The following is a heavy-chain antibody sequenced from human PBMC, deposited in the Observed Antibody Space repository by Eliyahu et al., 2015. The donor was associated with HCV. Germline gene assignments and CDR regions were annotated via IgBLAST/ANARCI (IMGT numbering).Heavy chain of an antibody. CDR2: XSGSGGST. CDR1: GFTFSXYA. D-gene: IGHD6-19*01. Sequence: EVQLLESGGGLVQPGGSLRLSCAASGFTFSXYAMXWVRQAPGKGLEWVSAXSGSGGSTYYADSVKGRFTISRDNSKNTLYLQMNSLRAEDTAVYYCAKPTLILRIAVAGLPGDYWGQGTLVTVSS. J-gene: IGHJ4*02. V-gene: IGHV3-23*01. CDR3: AKPTLILRIAVAGLPGDY.